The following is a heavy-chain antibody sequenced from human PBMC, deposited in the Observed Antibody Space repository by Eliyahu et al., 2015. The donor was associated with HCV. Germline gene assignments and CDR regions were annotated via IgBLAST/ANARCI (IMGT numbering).Heavy chain of an antibody. CDR1: GDTFSGXY. CDR2: IDPNSGGT. D-gene: IGHD2-21*01. V-gene: IGHV1-2*06. J-gene: IGHJ4*02. CDR3: ARDQHCGGDCHSFDY. Sequence: QVQLVQSGAEVKKPGASVKVSCKASGDTFSGXYMHWVRQAPGQGLEWMGRIDPNSGGTNYARKFQGRVTMTRDTSISTAYMELSRLRSDDTAVYYCARDQHCGGDCHSFDYWGQGTLVTVSS.